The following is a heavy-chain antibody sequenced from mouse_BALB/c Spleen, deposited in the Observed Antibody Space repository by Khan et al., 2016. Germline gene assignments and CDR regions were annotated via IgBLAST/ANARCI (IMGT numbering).Heavy chain of an antibody. CDR3: ARSEYLSIY. CDR1: GYSLTRYG. V-gene: IGHV2-9*02. J-gene: IGHJ2*01. Sequence: QMQLEESGPGLVAPSQSLSITCTVYGYSLTRYGVHWVRQPPGKGLEWLGLIWAGGITHYNTALMYRLSISIDNSKSIVFLIINRLPTADTALYFCARSEYLSIYWVQGTTLTVSS. D-gene: IGHD2-3*01. CDR2: IWAGGIT.